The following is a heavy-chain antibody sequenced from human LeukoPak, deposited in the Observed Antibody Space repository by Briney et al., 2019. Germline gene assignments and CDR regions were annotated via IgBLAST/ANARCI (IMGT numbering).Heavy chain of an antibody. V-gene: IGHV3-21*01. CDR3: ARDGSTYYYGSGSSPAPDY. Sequence: GSLRLSCAASGFTFSSYSMNWVRQAPGKGLEWVSSISSSSSYIYYADSVKGRFTISRDNAKNSLYLQMNSLRAEDTAVYYCARDGSTYYYGSGSSPAPDYWGQGTLVTVSS. J-gene: IGHJ4*02. CDR2: ISSSSSYI. D-gene: IGHD3-10*01. CDR1: GFTFSSYS.